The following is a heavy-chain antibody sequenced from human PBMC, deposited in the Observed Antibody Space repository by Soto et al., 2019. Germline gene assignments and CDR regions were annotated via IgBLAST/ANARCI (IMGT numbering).Heavy chain of an antibody. CDR2: ISGSGGST. J-gene: IGHJ5*02. CDR1: GFTFSSYA. Sequence: PGGSLRLSCAASGFTFSSYAMSWVRQAPGKGLEWVSAISGSGGSTYYADSVKGRFTISRDNSKNTLYLQMNSLRAEDTAVYYCAKDSVVVVPAAIPNWFDPWGQGTLVTVSS. CDR3: AKDSVVVVPAAIPNWFDP. D-gene: IGHD2-2*02. V-gene: IGHV3-23*01.